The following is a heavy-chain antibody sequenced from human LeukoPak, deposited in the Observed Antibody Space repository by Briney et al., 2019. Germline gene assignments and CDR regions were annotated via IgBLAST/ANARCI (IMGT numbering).Heavy chain of an antibody. D-gene: IGHD3-16*01. Sequence: ALVKVSCKASGYTFTSYDINWVRQATGQGLEWMGWMDPNSGNTGYAQKFQGRVTITRNTSISTAYMELSSLRSEDTAVYYCARGRSGGVYFDYWGQGTLVTVSS. CDR1: GYTFTSYD. CDR3: ARGRSGGVYFDY. J-gene: IGHJ4*02. V-gene: IGHV1-8*03. CDR2: MDPNSGNT.